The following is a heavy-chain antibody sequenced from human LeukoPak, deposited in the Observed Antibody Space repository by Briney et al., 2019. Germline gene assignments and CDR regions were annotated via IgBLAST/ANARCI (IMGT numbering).Heavy chain of an antibody. V-gene: IGHV1-69*13. J-gene: IGHJ3*02. Sequence: GASVKVSCKASGGTFSSYAISWVRQAPGQGLEWMGGIIPIFGTANYAQKFQGRVTITADESTSTAYMELSSLRSEDTAVYYCARVRHYYGSGSYWDDAFDIWGQGTMVTVSS. D-gene: IGHD3-10*01. CDR1: GGTFSSYA. CDR3: ARVRHYYGSGSYWDDAFDI. CDR2: IIPIFGTA.